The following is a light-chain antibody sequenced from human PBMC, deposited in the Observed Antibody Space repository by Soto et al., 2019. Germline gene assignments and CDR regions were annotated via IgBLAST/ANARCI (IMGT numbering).Light chain of an antibody. Sequence: QSALTQPASVPGSPGQSITISCTGTSSDIGRYNFVSWYQQHPGKAPKLLVYEVTNRPSGVSNRFSGSKSGNTASLTIFGLQTEDEADYYCSSYTSVTTFVVFGTGTKVTVL. CDR3: SSYTSVTTFVV. CDR1: SSDIGRYNF. CDR2: EVT. V-gene: IGLV2-14*01. J-gene: IGLJ1*01.